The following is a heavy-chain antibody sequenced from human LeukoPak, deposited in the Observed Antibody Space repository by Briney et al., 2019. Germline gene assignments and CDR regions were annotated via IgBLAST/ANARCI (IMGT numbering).Heavy chain of an antibody. D-gene: IGHD6-13*01. CDR1: GGSFSGYY. Sequence: SETLSLTCAVYGGSFSGYYWSWIRQPPGKGLEWIGEINRSGSTNYNPSLKSRVTISVDTSKNQFSLKLSSVTAADTAVYYCARDTALSIAAAAYDYWGQGTLVTVSS. V-gene: IGHV4-34*01. J-gene: IGHJ4*02. CDR2: INRSGST. CDR3: ARDTALSIAAAAYDY.